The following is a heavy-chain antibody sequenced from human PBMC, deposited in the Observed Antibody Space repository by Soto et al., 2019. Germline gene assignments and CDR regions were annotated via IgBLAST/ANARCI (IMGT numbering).Heavy chain of an antibody. CDR1: GYTFTSYG. V-gene: IGHV1-18*01. CDR3: ARDRERGLGSLDY. D-gene: IGHD3-10*01. CDR2: ISAFSGNT. J-gene: IGHJ4*02. Sequence: ASVKVSCKTSGYTFTSYGISWVRRAPGQGLEWMGWISAFSGNTSYRQKLQGRVTMNIDTSTSTAYMELRSLTSDDTALYYCARDRERGLGSLDYWGQGTQVTVSS.